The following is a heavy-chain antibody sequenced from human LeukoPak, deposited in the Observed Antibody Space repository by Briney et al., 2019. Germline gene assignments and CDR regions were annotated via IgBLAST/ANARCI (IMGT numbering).Heavy chain of an antibody. CDR2: INHSGST. CDR1: GGSFSGYY. J-gene: IGHJ6*02. D-gene: IGHD3-16*01. CDR3: ARDVYDYVWGDYYYYGMDV. Sequence: SETLSLTCAVYGGSFSGYYWSWIRQPPGKGLEWIGEINHSGSTNYNPSLKSRVSISVDTSKNQFSLKLSSVTAADTAVYYCARDVYDYVWGDYYYYGMDVWGQGTTVTVSS. V-gene: IGHV4-34*01.